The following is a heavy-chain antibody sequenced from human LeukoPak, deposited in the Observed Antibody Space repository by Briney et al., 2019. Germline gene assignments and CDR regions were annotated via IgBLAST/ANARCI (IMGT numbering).Heavy chain of an antibody. CDR3: VKGQLPQLVSNFHS. CDR1: GFTFSSYA. Sequence: GGSLRLSCSASGFTFSSYAMDWVRQAPGKGLEFVSAVSSNGGTTYYADSVKGRFTISRDNSKNTLYLQMSSLRVEDTSIYYCVKGQLPQLVSNFHSWGQGTLVTVSS. V-gene: IGHV3-64D*06. D-gene: IGHD6-13*01. CDR2: VSSNGGTT. J-gene: IGHJ4*02.